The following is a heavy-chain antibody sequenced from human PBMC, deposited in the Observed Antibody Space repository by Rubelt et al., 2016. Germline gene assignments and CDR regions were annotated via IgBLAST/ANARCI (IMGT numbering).Heavy chain of an antibody. CDR2: INHSGST. CDR1: GGSISSYY. V-gene: IGHV4-34*01. J-gene: IGHJ4*02. CDR3: ARGRYSSAYYFDY. D-gene: IGHD6-25*01. Sequence: QVQLQESGPGLVKPSETLSLTCTVSGGSISSYYWSWIRQPPGKGLEWIGEINHSGSTNYNPSLKSRVTISVDTSKNQFSLKLSSVTAADTAVYYCARGRYSSAYYFDYWGQGTLVTVSS.